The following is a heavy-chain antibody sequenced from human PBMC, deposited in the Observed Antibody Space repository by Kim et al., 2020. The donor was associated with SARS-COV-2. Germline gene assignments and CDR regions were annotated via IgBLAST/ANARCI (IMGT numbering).Heavy chain of an antibody. CDR3: ARVGKMATLYLPLDY. V-gene: IGHV1-69*04. Sequence: SVKVSCKASGGTFSSYAISWVRQAPGQGLEWMGRIIPILGIANYAQKFQGRVTITADKSTSTAYMELSSLRSEDTAVYYCARVGKMATLYLPLDYWGQGTLVTVSS. J-gene: IGHJ4*02. CDR1: GGTFSSYA. CDR2: IIPILGIA. D-gene: IGHD3-3*01.